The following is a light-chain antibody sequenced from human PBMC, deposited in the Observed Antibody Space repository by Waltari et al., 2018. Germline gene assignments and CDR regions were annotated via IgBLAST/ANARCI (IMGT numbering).Light chain of an antibody. CDR2: KAN. J-gene: IGLJ3*02. V-gene: IGLV8-61*01. CDR1: SGSLLTTSY. Sequence: QTVVTQEPSLSVSPGGPVTLTFALSSGSLLTTSYATCYRQTPGQAQRTLVYKANARSSGVPDRFSGSILGNTAALTITGAQADDESDYYCALYMGSGIWVFGGGTRLTVL. CDR3: ALYMGSGIWV.